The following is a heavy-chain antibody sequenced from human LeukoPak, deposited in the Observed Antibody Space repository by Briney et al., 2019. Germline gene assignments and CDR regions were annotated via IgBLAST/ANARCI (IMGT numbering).Heavy chain of an antibody. D-gene: IGHD3-9*01. CDR2: IYYSGST. Sequence: PSETLSLTCTVSGGSISSYYWSWIRQPPGKGLEWIGYIYYSGSTNYNPPLKSRVTISVDTSKNQFSLKLSSVTAADTAVYYCARRDILTGPDAFDIWGQGTMVTVYS. J-gene: IGHJ3*02. CDR1: GGSISSYY. V-gene: IGHV4-59*08. CDR3: ARRDILTGPDAFDI.